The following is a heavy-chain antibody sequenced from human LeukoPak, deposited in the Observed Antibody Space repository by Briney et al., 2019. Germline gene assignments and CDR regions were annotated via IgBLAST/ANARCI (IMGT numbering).Heavy chain of an antibody. D-gene: IGHD4-17*01. V-gene: IGHV4-59*01. CDR3: ARSGTVTNFDY. CDR1: GGAISSYY. Sequence: SETLSLTCTVSGGAISSYYWSWTRQPPGKGLEWFAYIHYSGNTNYSPSLKSRVTISVDTSKNQFSLRLTSVTAADTAVYYCARSGTVTNFDYWGQGTLVSVSS. J-gene: IGHJ4*02. CDR2: IHYSGNT.